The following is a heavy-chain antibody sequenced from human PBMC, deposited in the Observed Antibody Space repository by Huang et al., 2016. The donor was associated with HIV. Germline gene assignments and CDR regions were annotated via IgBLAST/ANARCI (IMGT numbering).Heavy chain of an antibody. D-gene: IGHD6-6*01. CDR2: IYYSGST. V-gene: IGHV4-59*01. J-gene: IGHJ5*02. CDR3: ASASIAARRWFDP. Sequence: QVQLQESGPGLVKPSETLSLTCTVSGGSMSSYYWSWIRQPPGKGLGWFGYIYYSGSTTYNPSLKRRVTISVDTSKNQFSLRLSSVTAADTAVYYCASASIAARRWFDPWGQGSLVTVSS. CDR1: GGSMSSYY.